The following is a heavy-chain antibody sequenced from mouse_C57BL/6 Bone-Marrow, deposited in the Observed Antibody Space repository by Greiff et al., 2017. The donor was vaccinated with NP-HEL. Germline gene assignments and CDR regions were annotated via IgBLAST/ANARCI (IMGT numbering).Heavy chain of an antibody. CDR3: ARQAYYGDPYYAMDY. D-gene: IGHD2-13*01. CDR2: ISSGGSYT. CDR1: GFTFSSYG. V-gene: IGHV5-6*01. Sequence: EVQVVESGGDLVKPGGSLKLSCAASGFTFSSYGMSWVRQTPDKRLEWVATISSGGSYTYYPDSVKGRFTISRDNAKNTLYLQMSSLKSEDTAMYYSARQAYYGDPYYAMDYWGQGTSVTVSS. J-gene: IGHJ4*01.